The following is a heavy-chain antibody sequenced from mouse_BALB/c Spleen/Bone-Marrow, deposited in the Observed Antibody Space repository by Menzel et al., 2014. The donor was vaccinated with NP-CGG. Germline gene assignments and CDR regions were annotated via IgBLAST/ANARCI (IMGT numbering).Heavy chain of an antibody. J-gene: IGHJ3*01. D-gene: IGHD1-1*01. Sequence: VQLKQPGAELVKPGASVKLSCTASGFNIKDTYMHWVKQRPEQGLEWIGRIDPANGNTKYDPKFQGKATITADTSSNTAYLQISSLTSEDTAVYYCALYYYGSSGFAYWGQGTLVTVSA. V-gene: IGHV14-3*02. CDR3: ALYYYGSSGFAY. CDR1: GFNIKDTY. CDR2: IDPANGNT.